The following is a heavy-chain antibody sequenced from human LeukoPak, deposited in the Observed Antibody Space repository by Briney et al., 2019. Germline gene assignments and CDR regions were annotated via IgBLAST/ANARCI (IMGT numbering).Heavy chain of an antibody. V-gene: IGHV1-2*02. CDR1: GYTFIGYY. CDR3: ARVRAVLWVAGGMDV. J-gene: IGHJ6*02. D-gene: IGHD1-26*01. Sequence: ASVKVSCKASGYTFIGYYMHWVRQAPGQGLEWMGWINPNSGGTNYAQKFQGRVTMTRDTSISTAYMELSRLRSDDTAVYYCARVRAVLWVAGGMDVWGQGTTVTVSS. CDR2: INPNSGGT.